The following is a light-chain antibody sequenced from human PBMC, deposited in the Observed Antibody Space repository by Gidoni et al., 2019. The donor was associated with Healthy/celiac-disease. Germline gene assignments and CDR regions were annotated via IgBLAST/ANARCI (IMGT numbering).Light chain of an antibody. J-gene: IGKJ1*01. CDR1: QSVSSY. V-gene: IGKV3-11*01. CDR2: YAS. CDR3: QQRSNWLWT. Sequence: EIVLTQSPATLSLSPGERATLTCRASQSVSSYLAWYQQKTGQAPRLLIYYASNRATGIPDRVSGSRSGTDFTLTIGSLESEDFAVYYCQQRSNWLWTFGQGTKVEIK.